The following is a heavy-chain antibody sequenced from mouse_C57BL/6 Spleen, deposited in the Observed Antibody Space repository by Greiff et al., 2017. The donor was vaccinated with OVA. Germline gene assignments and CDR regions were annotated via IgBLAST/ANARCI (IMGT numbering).Heavy chain of an antibody. CDR3: ARGMGSNYENYFDY. Sequence: QVQLKQSGAELVRPGTSVKMSCKASGYTFTNYWIGWAKQRPGHGLEWIGDIYPGGGYTNYNEKFKGKATLTADKSSSTAYMQFSSLTSEDSAIYYCARGMGSNYENYFDYWGQGTTLTVSS. D-gene: IGHD2-5*01. V-gene: IGHV1-63*01. CDR2: IYPGGGYT. CDR1: GYTFTNYW. J-gene: IGHJ2*01.